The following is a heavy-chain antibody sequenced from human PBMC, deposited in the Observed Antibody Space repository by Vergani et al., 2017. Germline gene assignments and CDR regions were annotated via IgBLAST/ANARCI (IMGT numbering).Heavy chain of an antibody. CDR3: ERLVFGDADFDD. V-gene: IGHV4-39*01. CDR1: GGSISSGGYY. J-gene: IGHJ4*02. Sequence: QVQLQESGPGLVKPSQTLSLTCTVSGGSISSGGYYWGWIRLTPGKGLEWIGSISYSGNTLHNPSLKSRVTISVDTSKGQFSLLLSSVTAADTALYYCERLVFGDADFDDWGQGTLVTVSS. CDR2: ISYSGNT. D-gene: IGHD3-10*01.